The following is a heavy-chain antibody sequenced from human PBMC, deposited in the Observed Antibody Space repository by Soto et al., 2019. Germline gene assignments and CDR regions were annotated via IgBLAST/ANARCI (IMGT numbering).Heavy chain of an antibody. Sequence: GGSLRLSCAASGFTFRSYGMHWVRQAPGKGLEWVAVIWYDGSNKYYADSVKGRFTTSRDNSKNTLYLQMNSLRAEDTAVYYCARDGYCSGGSCYSVPVFDYWGQGTLVTVSS. CDR1: GFTFRSYG. J-gene: IGHJ4*02. CDR2: IWYDGSNK. CDR3: ARDGYCSGGSCYSVPVFDY. V-gene: IGHV3-33*01. D-gene: IGHD2-15*01.